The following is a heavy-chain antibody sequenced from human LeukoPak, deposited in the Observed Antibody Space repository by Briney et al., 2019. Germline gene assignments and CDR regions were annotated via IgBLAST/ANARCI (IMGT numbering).Heavy chain of an antibody. Sequence: GGSLRLSCATSGFPFETNAMSWVRQAPGKGLEWVATIGNTETFYADSVTGRFTISRDNSKNPVNLQMNRLRVEDTAIYYCAKDWIQFNLVFDCVVSWGQGTLVSVCS. CDR3: AKDWIQFNLVFDCVVS. D-gene: IGHD2-21*01. CDR1: GFPFETNA. V-gene: IGHV3-23*01. J-gene: IGHJ4*02. CDR2: IGNTET.